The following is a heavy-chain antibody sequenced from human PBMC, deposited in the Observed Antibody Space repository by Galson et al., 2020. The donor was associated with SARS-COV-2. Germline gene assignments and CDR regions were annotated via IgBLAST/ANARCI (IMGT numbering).Heavy chain of an antibody. J-gene: IGHJ6*02. CDR3: VREVGRKYYFMDV. CDR1: EFKFSNYA. D-gene: IGHD3-10*01. CDR2: ISGAATTT. Sequence: GGSLRLSCAASEFKFSNYAMNWVRQVPGKGLEWISFISGAATTTYYAGSVKGRFTISRDNAKESVYLEMNSLRVEDTAVYYCVREVGRKYYFMDVWGQGTTVIVSS. V-gene: IGHV3-48*03.